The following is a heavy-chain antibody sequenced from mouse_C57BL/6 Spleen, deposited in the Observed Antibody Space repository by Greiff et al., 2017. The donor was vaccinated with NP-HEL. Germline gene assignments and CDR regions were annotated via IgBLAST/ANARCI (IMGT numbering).Heavy chain of an antibody. Sequence: QVQLQQSGAELVRPGASVTLSCKASGYTFTDYEMHWVKQTPVHGLEWIGAIDPETGGTAYNQKFKGKATLTADKSSSTAYMQLSSLTSEDSAVYFCARATTVVATRYFDYWGQGTTLTVSS. D-gene: IGHD1-1*01. CDR1: GYTFTDYE. J-gene: IGHJ2*01. CDR3: ARATTVVATRYFDY. V-gene: IGHV1-15*01. CDR2: IDPETGGT.